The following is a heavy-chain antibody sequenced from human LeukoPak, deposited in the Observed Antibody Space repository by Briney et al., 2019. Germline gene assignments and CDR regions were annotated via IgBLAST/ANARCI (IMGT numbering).Heavy chain of an antibody. V-gene: IGHV1-2*02. D-gene: IGHD3-22*01. Sequence: GASVKVSCKASGYTFTGYYMHWVRQAPGQGLEWMGWINPNSGGTNYAQKFQGRVTMTRDTSISTAYMELSRLRSDDTAVYYCARDHPPYYYDSSGYYPDYWGQGTLVTVSS. CDR2: INPNSGGT. CDR1: GYTFTGYY. J-gene: IGHJ4*02. CDR3: ARDHPPYYYDSSGYYPDY.